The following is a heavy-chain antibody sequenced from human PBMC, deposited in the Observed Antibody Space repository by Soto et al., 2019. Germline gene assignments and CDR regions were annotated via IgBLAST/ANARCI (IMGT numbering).Heavy chain of an antibody. CDR1: GASIGSGGYY. CDR3: ARGAGYYDSSGFNWFDP. CDR2: IHYSGST. Sequence: PSETLSLTCTVSGASIGSGGYYWNWIRQHPGKGLEWIGYIHYSGSTYYNPSLKSRVAISLDTSKNQFSLKLTSVTAADTAVYYCARGAGYYDSSGFNWFDPWGQGTLVTVSS. J-gene: IGHJ5*02. D-gene: IGHD3-22*01. V-gene: IGHV4-31*03.